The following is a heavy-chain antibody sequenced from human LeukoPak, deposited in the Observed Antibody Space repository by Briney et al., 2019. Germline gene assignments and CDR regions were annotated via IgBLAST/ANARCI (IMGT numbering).Heavy chain of an antibody. CDR1: GFTFSSYS. Sequence: GGSLRLSCAASGFTFSSYSMNWVRQAPGKGLEWVSYISSSSTIYYADSVKGRFTISRDNAKNSLYLQMNSLRDEDTAVYYCAREAYYDFWSGYYTSQVFDYWGQGTLVTVSS. V-gene: IGHV3-48*02. J-gene: IGHJ4*02. CDR2: ISSSSTI. D-gene: IGHD3-3*01. CDR3: AREAYYDFWSGYYTSQVFDY.